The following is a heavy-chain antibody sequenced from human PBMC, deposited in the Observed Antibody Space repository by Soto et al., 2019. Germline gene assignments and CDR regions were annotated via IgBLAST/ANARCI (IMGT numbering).Heavy chain of an antibody. CDR1: GYTFTSYG. CDR3: ARVEPAVTIFGVVIPDYYYGMDV. J-gene: IGHJ6*02. CDR2: ISAYNGNT. D-gene: IGHD3-3*01. Sequence: ASVKVSWKASGYTFTSYGISWVRQAPGQGLEWMGWISAYNGNTNYAQKLQGRVTMTTDTSTSTAYMELRSLRSDDTAVYYCARVEPAVTIFGVVIPDYYYGMDVWGQGTTVTVSS. V-gene: IGHV1-18*01.